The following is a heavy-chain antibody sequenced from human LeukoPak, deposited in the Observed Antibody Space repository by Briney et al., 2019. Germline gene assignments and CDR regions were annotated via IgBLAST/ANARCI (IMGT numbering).Heavy chain of an antibody. D-gene: IGHD2-15*01. Sequence: GASVKVSCKISGYIFTSYGIIWVRQAPGQGLEWMAYMSPLYGKIRYAEKIQGRVTLTTDTSTKTACMELRSLRYDDAAGYFCARELWCSGGNCYLNAFDIWGQGTLVTVSA. V-gene: IGHV1-18*01. CDR1: GYIFTSYG. CDR2: MSPLYGKI. CDR3: ARELWCSGGNCYLNAFDI. J-gene: IGHJ3*02.